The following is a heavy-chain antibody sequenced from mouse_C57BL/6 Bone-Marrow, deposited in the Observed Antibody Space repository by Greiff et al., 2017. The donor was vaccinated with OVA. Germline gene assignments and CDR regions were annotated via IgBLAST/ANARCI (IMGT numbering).Heavy chain of an antibody. D-gene: IGHD2-5*01. Sequence: VQLQQSGPELVKPGASVKISCKASGYTFTDYYMNWVKQSHGKSLAWIGDIIPSNGITSYNQKFKGKATLTVDESSSTAYMELRSLTSEDSAVYYCARVDAYYSKGWFAYWGQGTLVTVSA. CDR1: GYTFTDYY. J-gene: IGHJ3*01. CDR2: IIPSNGIT. V-gene: IGHV1-26*01. CDR3: ARVDAYYSKGWFAY.